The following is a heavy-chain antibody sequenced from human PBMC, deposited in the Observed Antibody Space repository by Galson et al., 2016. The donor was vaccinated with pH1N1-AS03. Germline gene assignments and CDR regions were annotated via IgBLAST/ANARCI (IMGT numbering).Heavy chain of an antibody. D-gene: IGHD2-2*01. J-gene: IGHJ6*02. Sequence: SVKVSCKASGYTFTGYFLHWVRQVPGQGLEWMGRINPNSGGTKYAQKFQGRVTMTRDTSISTVHMELTGLGSGDTAVYYCARGGYCSSKNCYSEDYFYNGMDVWGRGTLVTVSS. CDR2: INPNSGGT. V-gene: IGHV1-2*06. CDR1: GYTFTGYF. CDR3: ARGGYCSSKNCYSEDYFYNGMDV.